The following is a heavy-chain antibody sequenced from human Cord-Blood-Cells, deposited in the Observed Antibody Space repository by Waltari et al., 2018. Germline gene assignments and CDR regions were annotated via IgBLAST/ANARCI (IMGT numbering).Heavy chain of an antibody. D-gene: IGHD3-9*01. CDR2: ITPIFATT. Sequence: QVQLVQSGAEVKKPGSSVKVSCKASGGTFSRYAISWVRQAPGQGMEWMGGITPIFATTNYAQKFKGRVTITADKSTSTAYMELSSLRSEDTAVYYCRLGPHRPHYWYFDLWGRGTLVTVSS. CDR1: GGTFSRYA. J-gene: IGHJ2*01. CDR3: RLGPHRPHYWYFDL. V-gene: IGHV1-69*06.